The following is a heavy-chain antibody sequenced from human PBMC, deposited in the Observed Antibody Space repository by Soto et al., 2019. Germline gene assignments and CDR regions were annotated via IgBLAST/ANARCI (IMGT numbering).Heavy chain of an antibody. CDR1: GFSLSTSGVG. Sequence: QITLKESGTTLVKPTQTLTLTCTFSGFSLSTSGVGVGWIRQPPGKALEWLALIYWDDDKRYSPSLKSRLTLTKDTSKNQVVLTMTNMDPVDTATYYCAHLPFRANGAHNGFDPWGQGTLVTVSS. CDR2: IYWDDDK. CDR3: AHLPFRANGAHNGFDP. D-gene: IGHD2-8*01. V-gene: IGHV2-5*02. J-gene: IGHJ5*02.